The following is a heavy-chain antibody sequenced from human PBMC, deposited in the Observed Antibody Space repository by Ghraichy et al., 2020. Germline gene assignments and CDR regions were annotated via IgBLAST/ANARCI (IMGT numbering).Heavy chain of an antibody. D-gene: IGHD3-3*01. CDR3: AHSRRTIFGVVIASYWYFDL. V-gene: IGHV2-5*02. Sequence: SGPTLVKPTQTLTLTCTFSGFSLSTSGVGVGWIRQPPGKALEWLALIYWDDDKRYSPSLKSRLTITKDTSKNQVVLTMTNMDPVDTATYYCAHSRRTIFGVVIASYWYFDLWGRGTLVTVSS. J-gene: IGHJ2*01. CDR1: GFSLSTSGVG. CDR2: IYWDDDK.